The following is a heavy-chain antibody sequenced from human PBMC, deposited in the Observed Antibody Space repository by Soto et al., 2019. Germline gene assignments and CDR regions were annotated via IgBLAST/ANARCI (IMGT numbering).Heavy chain of an antibody. J-gene: IGHJ5*02. CDR2: IWYDGSNK. CDR3: ARDRGVTPRNWFDP. V-gene: IGHV3-33*01. CDR1: GFTFSSYG. D-gene: IGHD2-21*02. Sequence: QVQLVESGGGVVQPGRSLRLSCAASGFTFSSYGMHWVRQAPGKGLEWVAVIWYDGSNKYYAESGKGRFTIPRANSKNTLHQQMNSRRPEGTAVYYGARDRGVTPRNWFDPWGQGTLVTVSS.